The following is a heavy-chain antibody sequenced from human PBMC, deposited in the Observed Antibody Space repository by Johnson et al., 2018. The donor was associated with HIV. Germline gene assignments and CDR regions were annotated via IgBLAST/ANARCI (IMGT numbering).Heavy chain of an antibody. V-gene: IGHV3-30*04. CDR2: ISYDGSNK. Sequence: QVQLVESGGGVVQPGRSLRLSCAASGFTFSSYAMHWVRQAPGKGLEWVAVISYDGSNKYYADSVKGRFTISRENSKNTLYLQMNSLRAEDTAVYFCVKELLRTEQYVLDIWGQGTMVTVSS. D-gene: IGHD1/OR15-1a*01. CDR1: GFTFSSYA. J-gene: IGHJ3*02. CDR3: VKELLRTEQYVLDI.